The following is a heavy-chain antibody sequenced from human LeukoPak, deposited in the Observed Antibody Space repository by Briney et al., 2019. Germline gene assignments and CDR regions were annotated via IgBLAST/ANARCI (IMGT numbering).Heavy chain of an antibody. CDR1: GGSISGYY. J-gene: IGHJ4*03. D-gene: IGHD3-10*01. Sequence: PSETLSLTCTVSGGSISGYYHNWVRQSPGRGLEWICLVHYSGNTNYNPSLNSRVSISTDTSKNQFSLEPTSVTAADTAVYYCVIGRGWQPDYWGQGIPVTVSS. V-gene: IGHV4-59*03. CDR3: VIGRGWQPDY. CDR2: VHYSGNT.